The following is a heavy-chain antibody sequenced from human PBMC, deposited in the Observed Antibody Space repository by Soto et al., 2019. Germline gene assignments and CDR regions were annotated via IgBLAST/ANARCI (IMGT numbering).Heavy chain of an antibody. Sequence: GASAKVSCETTGYNFTYFEINWVRQAPGRGLVWMGWMNPSSGETGSAQNFQGRVTMTRDISTRTFFMQLTSLRSEDTAIYYCARLAEYCNGIKCYSNFDFWGRGTQVTVSS. D-gene: IGHD2-15*01. CDR3: ARLAEYCNGIKCYSNFDF. J-gene: IGHJ4*01. CDR1: GYNFTYFE. V-gene: IGHV1-8*01. CDR2: MNPSSGET.